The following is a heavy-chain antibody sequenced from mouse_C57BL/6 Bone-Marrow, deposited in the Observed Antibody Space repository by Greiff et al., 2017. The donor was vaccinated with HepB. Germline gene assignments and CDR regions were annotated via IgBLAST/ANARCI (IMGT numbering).Heavy chain of an antibody. D-gene: IGHD1-1*01. Sequence: QVTLKVCGPGILQPSQTLSLTCSFSVFSLSTFGMGVSWIRQPSGKGLEWLAHIYWDEDKHYKPSLKSRLTISKDTSNNQVFLKITTVDTADTATYYSARSPYGSSSYWYFDVWGTGTTVTVSS. J-gene: IGHJ1*03. CDR3: ARSPYGSSSYWYFDV. CDR1: VFSLSTFGMG. CDR2: IYWDEDK. V-gene: IGHV8-9*01.